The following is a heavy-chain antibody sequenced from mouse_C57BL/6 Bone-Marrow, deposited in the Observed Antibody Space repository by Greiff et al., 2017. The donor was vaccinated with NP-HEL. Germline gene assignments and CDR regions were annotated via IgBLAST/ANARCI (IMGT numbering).Heavy chain of an antibody. CDR1: GYTFTSYW. Sequence: QVQLQQPGAELVKPGASVKLSCKASGYTFTSYWMHWVKQRPGQGLEWIGMIHPNSGSTNYNEKFKSKATLTVDKSSSTAYMQLSSLTSEDSAVYYCAILWPGAWFAYWGQGTLVTVSA. J-gene: IGHJ3*01. CDR2: IHPNSGST. V-gene: IGHV1-64*01. D-gene: IGHD1-1*02. CDR3: AILWPGAWFAY.